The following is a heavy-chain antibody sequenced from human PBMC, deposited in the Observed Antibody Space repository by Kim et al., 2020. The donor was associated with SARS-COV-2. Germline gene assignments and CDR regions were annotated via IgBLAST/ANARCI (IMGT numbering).Heavy chain of an antibody. J-gene: IGHJ5*02. V-gene: IGHV5-51*01. CDR1: GYSFTSYW. D-gene: IGHD2-2*01. CDR3: ARRYCSSTSCYLSWDNWFDP. CDR2: IYPGDSDT. Sequence: GESLKISCKGSGYSFTSYWISWVRQMPGKGLEWMGIIYPGDSDTRYSPSFQGQVTISADKSISTAYLQWSSLKASDTAMYYCARRYCSSTSCYLSWDNWFDPWGQGTLVTVSS.